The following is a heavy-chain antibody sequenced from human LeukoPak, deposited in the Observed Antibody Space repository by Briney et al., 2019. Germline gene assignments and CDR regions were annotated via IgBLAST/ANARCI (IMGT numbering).Heavy chain of an antibody. J-gene: IGHJ3*02. D-gene: IGHD1-26*01. Sequence: SETLSLTCTVSGGSITSYYWSWIRQPAGKGLEWIGRIYTSGSTNYNASLKSRVSMSVDTSKNQFSLKLSSVTAADTAVYYCARDRGELIYAFDIWGQGTMVTVSS. CDR3: ARDRGELIYAFDI. CDR1: GGSITSYY. V-gene: IGHV4-4*07. CDR2: IYTSGST.